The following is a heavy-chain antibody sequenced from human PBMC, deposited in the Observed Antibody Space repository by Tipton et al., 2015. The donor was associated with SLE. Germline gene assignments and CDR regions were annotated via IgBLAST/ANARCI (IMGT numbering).Heavy chain of an antibody. Sequence: TLSLTCAVYGGSFSGYYLSWIRQPPGKGLEWIGEINHSGSTNYNPSLKSRVTISVDTSKNQFSLKLSSVTAADTAVYYCARVVAAADYWGQGTLVTVSS. CDR1: GGSFSGYY. V-gene: IGHV4-34*01. J-gene: IGHJ4*02. CDR3: ARVVAAADY. CDR2: INHSGST. D-gene: IGHD6-13*01.